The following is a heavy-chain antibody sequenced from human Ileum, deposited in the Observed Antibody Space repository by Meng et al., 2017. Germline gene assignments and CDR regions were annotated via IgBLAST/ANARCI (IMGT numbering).Heavy chain of an antibody. D-gene: IGHD1-26*01. CDR2: TYYRSKWFN. CDR3: ARGGGSYYHFDY. CDR1: GDSVSSNSAA. V-gene: IGHV6-1*01. J-gene: IGHJ4*02. Sequence: VHLQQACPGLVKPSQTLSSTCAISGDSVSSNSAAWNWIRQYPSRGLEWLGRTYYRSKWFNEYAVSVKSRITINPDTSENQFSLQLNSVTPEDAAVYYCARGGGSYYHFDYWGQGTLVTVSS.